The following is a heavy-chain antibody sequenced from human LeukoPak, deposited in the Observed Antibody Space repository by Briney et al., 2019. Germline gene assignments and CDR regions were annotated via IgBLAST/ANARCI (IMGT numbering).Heavy chain of an antibody. CDR3: ARDSNLSFDL. D-gene: IGHD1-14*01. J-gene: IGHJ4*02. CDR2: INTDGSVT. Sequence: GGSLRLSCAASGFTFSRHWIHWVRQAPGKGLVWVSRINTDGSVTSYADSVKGRFTISRDNAKNTLYLQMNSLRAEDTAVYYCARDSNLSFDLWDQGTLVTVSS. V-gene: IGHV3-74*01. CDR1: GFTFSRHW.